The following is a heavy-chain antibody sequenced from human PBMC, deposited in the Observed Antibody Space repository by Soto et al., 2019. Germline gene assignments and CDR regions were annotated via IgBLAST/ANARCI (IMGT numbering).Heavy chain of an antibody. CDR1: GASLSPNY. V-gene: IGHV4-59*08. D-gene: IGHD2-2*01. Sequence: QVQLQESGPGLVKPSETLSLRCSVSGASLSPNYWSWFRQPPGKGLQWIGYIYYAGTTTYNPSLKSRLTISLNTSKNEVSLELTSVTAADTAVYHCARLGAFYQALDSWGQGALVTVSS. J-gene: IGHJ4*02. CDR2: IYYAGTT. CDR3: ARLGAFYQALDS.